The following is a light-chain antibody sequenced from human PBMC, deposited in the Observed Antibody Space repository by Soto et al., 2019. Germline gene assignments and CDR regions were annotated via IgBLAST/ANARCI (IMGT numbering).Light chain of an antibody. CDR2: GTS. Sequence: QAVVTQEPSLTVSPGGTVTLTCGSSTGAVTSGHYPYWFQQKAGQAPRKLFYGTSNKHSWTPARFSGSLLGGKAALTLSGAQPEDEAEYYCLLSYSGARVFGGGTKVTVL. CDR1: TGAVTSGHY. CDR3: LLSYSGARV. J-gene: IGLJ2*01. V-gene: IGLV7-46*01.